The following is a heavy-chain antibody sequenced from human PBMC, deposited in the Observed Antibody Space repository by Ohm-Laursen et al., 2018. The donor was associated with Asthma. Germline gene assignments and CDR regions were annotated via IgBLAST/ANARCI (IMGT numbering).Heavy chain of an antibody. CDR2: ITHAGYA. J-gene: IGHJ4*02. D-gene: IGHD1-26*01. V-gene: IGHV4-34*08. CDR3: GASRQSAWGWDL. Sequence: SDTLSLTCAASGDKFSAYYFSWIRQLPGQGLEWIGQITHAGYANYKASLESRVTISVDTSKEQFSLNVNSVTDADTAVYFCGASRQSAWGWDLWGQGTLVTVAS. CDR1: GDKFSAYY.